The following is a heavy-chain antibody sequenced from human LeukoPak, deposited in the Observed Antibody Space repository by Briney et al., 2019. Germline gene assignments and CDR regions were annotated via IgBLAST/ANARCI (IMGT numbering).Heavy chain of an antibody. V-gene: IGHV3-30*03. J-gene: IGHJ3*02. Sequence: GGSLRLSCAASGFTFSTYGMHWVRQAPGKGMEWVAVISYDASNKYYADSVKGRFTISRDNSKNTLYLQMNSLRAEDTAVYYCARGGSYNHPYAFDIWGQGTMVTVSS. D-gene: IGHD1-26*01. CDR3: ARGGSYNHPYAFDI. CDR1: GFTFSTYG. CDR2: ISYDASNK.